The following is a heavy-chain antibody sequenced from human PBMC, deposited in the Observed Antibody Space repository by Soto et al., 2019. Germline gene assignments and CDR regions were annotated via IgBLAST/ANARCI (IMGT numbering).Heavy chain of an antibody. D-gene: IGHD1-1*01. J-gene: IGHJ6*02. CDR3: AREGYAGTTPNDYYYDMDV. Sequence: QVQLVESGGGVVQPGRSLRLSCAASGFTFSGYGMHWVRQAPGKGLEWVAVIWYDGSNKYYADSVKGRFTISRDNSKNTLYLQMNSLRAEDTAVYYCAREGYAGTTPNDYYYDMDVWGQGTTVTVSS. CDR1: GFTFSGYG. V-gene: IGHV3-33*01. CDR2: IWYDGSNK.